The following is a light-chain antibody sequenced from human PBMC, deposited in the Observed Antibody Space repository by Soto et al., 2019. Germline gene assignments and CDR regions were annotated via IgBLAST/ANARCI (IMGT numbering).Light chain of an antibody. CDR3: QQNYSPPLT. J-gene: IGKJ4*01. Sequence: DIQMTQSPSSLSASVGDTVTITCRASQSIGMFSSWYQQKPGKAPKLLMYRSSTLQNRVPSRFSGSGSGTFFTLTISSLQLEDFATYYCQQNYSPPLTFGGGTKVDIK. CDR2: RSS. CDR1: QSIGMF. V-gene: IGKV1-39*01.